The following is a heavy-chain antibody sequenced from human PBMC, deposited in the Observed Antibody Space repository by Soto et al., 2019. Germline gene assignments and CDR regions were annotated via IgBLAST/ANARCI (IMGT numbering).Heavy chain of an antibody. Sequence: VQLVQSGAELKMPGASVKVSCKTSGYIFSNYGLTWVRKAPGQGLEWMGWISIYVSYSHSSPRFHDRLIMTTDTTTTTAFMELRNLRIDDTAVYFCAKNSSSDWLDSWCQGTLITVSS. D-gene: IGHD6-13*01. J-gene: IGHJ5*01. V-gene: IGHV1-18*01. CDR1: GYIFSNYG. CDR2: ISIYVSYS. CDR3: AKNSSSDWLDS.